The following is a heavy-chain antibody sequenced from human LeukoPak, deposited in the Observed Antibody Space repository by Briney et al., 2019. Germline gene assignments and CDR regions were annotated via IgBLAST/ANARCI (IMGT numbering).Heavy chain of an antibody. V-gene: IGHV4-39*01. CDR1: GFTFSKAW. J-gene: IGHJ5*02. Sequence: GSLRLSCAVSGFTFSKAWMSWVRQTPGKGLEWIGSIYDSGSTYYNPSLKSRVTISVDTSKNQFSLKLNSVTAADTAVYYCARHYGPWGQGTLVTVSS. CDR2: IYDSGST. D-gene: IGHD3-10*01. CDR3: ARHYGP.